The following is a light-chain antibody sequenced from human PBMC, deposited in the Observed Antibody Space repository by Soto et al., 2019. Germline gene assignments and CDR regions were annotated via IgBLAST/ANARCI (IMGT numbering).Light chain of an antibody. Sequence: DIQMTQSPSSLSASVGDRVTITCRASQASDQCVAWYQQKPGQVPKLLIYAASTLHSGVPSRFSGSGSGAHFTLTITGLQPEDVATYYCQEHNGDLPVAFGHGTTVDV. V-gene: IGKV1-27*01. CDR2: AAS. CDR3: QEHNGDLPVA. CDR1: QASDQC. J-gene: IGKJ3*01.